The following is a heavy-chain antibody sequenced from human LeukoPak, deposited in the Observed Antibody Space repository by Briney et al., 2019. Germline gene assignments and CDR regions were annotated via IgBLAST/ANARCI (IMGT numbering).Heavy chain of an antibody. Sequence: GGSLRLSCAASGFTFSSYGMHWVRQAPGKGLEWVAVIWYDGSNKFYADSVKGRFIISRDNSKNTMYLQMDSLRAEDTAVYYYARDTPFISGWDSFDYWGQGTLVTVSS. V-gene: IGHV3-33*01. CDR2: IWYDGSNK. CDR1: GFTFSSYG. CDR3: ARDTPFISGWDSFDY. D-gene: IGHD6-19*01. J-gene: IGHJ4*02.